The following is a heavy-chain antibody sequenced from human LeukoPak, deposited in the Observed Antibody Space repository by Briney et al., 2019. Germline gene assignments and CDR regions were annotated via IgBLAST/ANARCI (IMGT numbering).Heavy chain of an antibody. D-gene: IGHD3-16*02. CDR2: INHSGST. J-gene: IGHJ4*02. CDR3: ARHQLYYDYVWGSYRRPYYFDY. Sequence: SETLSLTCTVSGGSISSSSYYWSWIRQPPGKGLEWIGEINHSGSTNYNPSLKSRVTISVDTSKNQFSLKLSSVTAADTAVYYCARHQLYYDYVWGSYRRPYYFDYWGQGTLVTVSS. V-gene: IGHV4-39*01. CDR1: GGSISSSSYY.